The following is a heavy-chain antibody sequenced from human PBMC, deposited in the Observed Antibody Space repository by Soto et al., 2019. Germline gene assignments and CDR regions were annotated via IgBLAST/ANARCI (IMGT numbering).Heavy chain of an antibody. D-gene: IGHD2-2*01. J-gene: IGHJ4*02. Sequence: PSETLSLTCTVSGGSISSGDYYWSWIRQPPGKGLEWIGYIYYSGSTYYNPSLKSRVTISVDTSKNQFSLKLSSVTAADTAVYYCARGGGSPYHDHEFDYWGQGILVTVSS. CDR1: GGSISSGDYY. V-gene: IGHV4-30-4*02. CDR2: IYYSGST. CDR3: ARGGGSPYHDHEFDY.